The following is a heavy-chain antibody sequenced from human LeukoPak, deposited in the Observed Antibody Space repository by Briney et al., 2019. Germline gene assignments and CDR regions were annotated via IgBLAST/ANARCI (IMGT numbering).Heavy chain of an antibody. CDR1: AFTFSSYG. D-gene: IGHD1-26*01. CDR3: AKDVVGATSWLDP. CDR2: IRYDGSNK. J-gene: IGHJ5*02. V-gene: IGHV3-30*02. Sequence: GGSLRLSCAAAAFTFSSYGMHWVRQAAGKGLEWVAFIRYDGSNKYYADSVKGRFTISRDNSKNTLYLQMNSLRAEGTAVYYCAKDVVGATSWLDPWGQGTLVTVSS.